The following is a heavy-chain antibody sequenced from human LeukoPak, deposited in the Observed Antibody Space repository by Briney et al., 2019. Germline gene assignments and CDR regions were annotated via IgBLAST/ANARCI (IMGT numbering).Heavy chain of an antibody. V-gene: IGHV3-30*18. CDR3: AKDEIKNSSGWNFDY. D-gene: IGHD6-19*01. CDR2: ISYDGSNK. J-gene: IGHJ4*02. CDR1: GFTFSSYG. Sequence: GGSLRLSCAASGFTFSSYGMHWVRQAPGKGLEWVAVISYDGSNKYYADSVKGRFTISRDNPKNTLYLQMNSLRAEDTAVYYCAKDEIKNSSGWNFDYWGQGTLVTVSS.